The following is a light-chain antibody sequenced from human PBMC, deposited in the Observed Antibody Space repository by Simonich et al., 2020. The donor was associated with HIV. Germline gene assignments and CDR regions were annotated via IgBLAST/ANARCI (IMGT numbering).Light chain of an antibody. CDR2: CAA. V-gene: IGKV4-1*01. CDR1: PSVLYSSNNKNY. J-gene: IGKJ1*01. Sequence: IVMTQSPDSLAGSLGERATINCKYSPSVLYSSNNKNYLAWYQQKPGQPPKLLIYCAATRESGFPYRFSGSGSGTDFTLTISSLQAEDVAVYYCQQYYTPPQTFGQGTKVEIK. CDR3: QQYYTPPQT.